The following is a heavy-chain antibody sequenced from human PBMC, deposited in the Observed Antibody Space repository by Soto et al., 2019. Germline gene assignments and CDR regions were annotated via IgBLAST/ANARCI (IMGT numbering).Heavy chain of an antibody. J-gene: IGHJ6*02. CDR2: IIPIFGTA. D-gene: IGHD3-10*01. V-gene: IGHV1-69*13. Sequence: GASVKVSCKASGGTFSSYAISWVRQAPGQGLEWMGGIIPIFGTANYAQKFQGRVTITADESTSTAYMELSSLRSEDTAVYYCARDTHYGSEPDYYGMDVWGQGTTVTVSS. CDR1: GGTFSSYA. CDR3: ARDTHYGSEPDYYGMDV.